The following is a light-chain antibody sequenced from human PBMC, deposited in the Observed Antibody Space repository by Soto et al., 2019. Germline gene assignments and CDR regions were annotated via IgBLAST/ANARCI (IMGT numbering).Light chain of an antibody. CDR2: YNS. CDR1: NIGSYS. J-gene: IGLJ7*01. Sequence: SYELTQPPSVSVAPGETASITCGGNNIGSYSVHWYQQKPGQAPVMVIYYNSDRPSEIPERFSGSNSGNTATLTIRRVEAGDEADYYCQVWASSGDPVFGGGTQLTVL. CDR3: QVWASSGDPV. V-gene: IGLV3-21*01.